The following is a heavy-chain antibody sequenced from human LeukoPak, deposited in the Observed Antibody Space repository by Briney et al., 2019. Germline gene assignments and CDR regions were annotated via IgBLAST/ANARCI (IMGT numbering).Heavy chain of an antibody. D-gene: IGHD3-16*01. Sequence: GGSLRLSCAASGFTFSSYAMSWVRQAPGKGLEWVSAISGSGGSTYYADSVKGRFTISRDNSKNTLYLQMNSLRAEDTAVYYCARRLRANDAFDIWGQGTMVTVSS. V-gene: IGHV3-23*01. CDR3: ARRLRANDAFDI. J-gene: IGHJ3*02. CDR1: GFTFSSYA. CDR2: ISGSGGST.